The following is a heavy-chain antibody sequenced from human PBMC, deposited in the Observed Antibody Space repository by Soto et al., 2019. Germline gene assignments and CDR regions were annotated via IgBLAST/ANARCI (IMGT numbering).Heavy chain of an antibody. CDR3: ASQLTYMVRGVIIGNFDY. CDR2: IYYSGST. D-gene: IGHD3-10*01. J-gene: IGHJ4*02. Sequence: SETLSLTCTVSGGSISSSSYYWGWIRQPPGKGLEWIGSIYYSGSTYYNPSLKSRVTISVDTSKNQFSLKLSSVTAADTAVYYCASQLTYMVRGVIIGNFDYWGQGTLVTVSS. V-gene: IGHV4-39*01. CDR1: GGSISSSSYY.